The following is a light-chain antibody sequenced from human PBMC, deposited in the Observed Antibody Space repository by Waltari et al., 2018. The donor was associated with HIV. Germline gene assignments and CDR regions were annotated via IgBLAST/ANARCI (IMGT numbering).Light chain of an antibody. V-gene: IGKV3-15*01. Sequence: EIVMTQSPATLAVSPGERATLSCRASQTITSNLAWYQHKPGQAPRLLIFGASTRVTGIPARFSGSGSGTDFTLTISSLQSEDFAIYYCQQYENWPPFTFGGGTRVEIK. CDR1: QTITSN. CDR2: GAS. J-gene: IGKJ4*01. CDR3: QQYENWPPFT.